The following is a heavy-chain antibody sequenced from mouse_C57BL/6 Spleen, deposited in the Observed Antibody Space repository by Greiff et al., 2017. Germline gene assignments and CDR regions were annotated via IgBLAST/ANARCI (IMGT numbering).Heavy chain of an antibody. Sequence: EVMLVESGGGLVKPGGSLKLSCAASGFTFSDYGMHWVRQAPEKGLEWVAYISSGSSTIYYADTVKGRFTISRDNAKNTLFLQMTSLRSEDTAMYYCARHSGYLLYAMDYWGQGTSVTVSS. CDR2: ISSGSSTI. D-gene: IGHD2-3*01. V-gene: IGHV5-17*01. CDR3: ARHSGYLLYAMDY. J-gene: IGHJ4*01. CDR1: GFTFSDYG.